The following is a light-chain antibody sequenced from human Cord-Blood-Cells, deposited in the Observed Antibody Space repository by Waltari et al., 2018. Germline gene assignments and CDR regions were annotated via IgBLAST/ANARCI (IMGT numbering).Light chain of an antibody. CDR3: QQYGSSPYT. V-gene: IGKV3-20*01. CDR1: QSVSSSY. Sequence: EIVLTQSPGTLSLSPGDSATLSCTASQSVSSSYLAWYQQKPGQAPRLLIYGASSRATGIPDRFSGSGSGTDFTLTISRLEPEDFAVYYCQQYGSSPYTFGQGTKLEIK. J-gene: IGKJ2*01. CDR2: GAS.